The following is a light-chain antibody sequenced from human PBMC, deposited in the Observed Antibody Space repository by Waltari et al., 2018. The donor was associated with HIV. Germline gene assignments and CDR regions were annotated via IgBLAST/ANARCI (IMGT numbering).Light chain of an antibody. CDR1: QSISSY. CDR3: QQSYSTPFT. CDR2: AAS. Sequence: DIQMTQYPSSLSASVGDRVTITCLASQSISSYLNWYQQKPGKAPKLLIYAASSLQSGVPSRFSGSGSGTDFTLTISSLQPEDFATYYCQQSYSTPFTFGPGTKVDIK. J-gene: IGKJ3*01. V-gene: IGKV1-39*01.